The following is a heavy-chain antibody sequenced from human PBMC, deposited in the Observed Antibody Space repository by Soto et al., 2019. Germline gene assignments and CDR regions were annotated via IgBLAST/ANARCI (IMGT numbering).Heavy chain of an antibody. J-gene: IGHJ6*02. Sequence: GGSLRLSCTASGFNFVDYAMYWVRQVTGKGLEWVSGISWNSGRIGYADSVKGRFTISRDNAKNSLYLQMNSLRPEDTALYYCTKARLWGGDGYNSYYYNAMDVWGQGTTVTVSS. D-gene: IGHD3-16*01. V-gene: IGHV3-9*01. CDR1: GFNFVDYA. CDR3: TKARLWGGDGYNSYYYNAMDV. CDR2: ISWNSGRI.